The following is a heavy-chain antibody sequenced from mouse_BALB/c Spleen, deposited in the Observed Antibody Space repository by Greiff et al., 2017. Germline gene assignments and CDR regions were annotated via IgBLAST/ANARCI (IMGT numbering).Heavy chain of an antibody. D-gene: IGHD1-1*01. CDR1: GYTFTDYA. CDR2: ISTYYGNT. CDR3: ARDYGSSYGDY. Sequence: QVQLKESGPELVRPGVSVKISCKGSGYTFTDYAMHWVKQSHAKSLEWIGVISTYYGNTNYNQKFKGKATMTVDKSSSTAYMELARLTSEDSAIYYCARDYGSSYGDYWGQGTTLTVSS. V-gene: IGHV1-67*01. J-gene: IGHJ2*01.